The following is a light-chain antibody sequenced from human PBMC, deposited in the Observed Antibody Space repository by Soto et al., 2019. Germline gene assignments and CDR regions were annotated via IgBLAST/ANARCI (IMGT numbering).Light chain of an antibody. J-gene: IGLJ1*01. CDR3: SSYSSSGTLNYV. Sequence: QSALTQPASVSGSPGQSITISCTETSSDVGGYNYVSWYQQHPGKAPKLMIYDVRNRPSGVPNRFSGSKSGNTASLTISGLQAEDEADYYCSSYSSSGTLNYVFGAGTKLTVL. CDR1: SSDVGGYNY. V-gene: IGLV2-14*01. CDR2: DVR.